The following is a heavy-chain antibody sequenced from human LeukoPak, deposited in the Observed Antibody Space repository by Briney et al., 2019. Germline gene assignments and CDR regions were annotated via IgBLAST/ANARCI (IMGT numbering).Heavy chain of an antibody. V-gene: IGHV4-61*01. J-gene: IGHJ4*02. CDR1: GGSVSSGSYY. Sequence: SETLSLTCIVSGGSVSSGSYYWSWIRQPPGKGLEWIGYIYYSGSTNYNPSLKSRVTISVDTSKNQFSLKLSSVTAADTAVYYCARDPLPGYYGSGSYWGQGTLVTVSS. CDR2: IYYSGST. CDR3: ARDPLPGYYGSGSY. D-gene: IGHD3-10*01.